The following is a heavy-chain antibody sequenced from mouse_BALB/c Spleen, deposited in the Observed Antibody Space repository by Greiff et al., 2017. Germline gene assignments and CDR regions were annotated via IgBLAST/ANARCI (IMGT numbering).Heavy chain of an antibody. CDR1: GYTFTSYW. J-gene: IGHJ3*01. V-gene: IGHV1-7*01. CDR3: ARKDYGYGAWFAY. Sequence: QVQLQQSGAELAKPGASVKMSCKASGYTFTSYWMHWVKQRPGQGLEWIGYINPSTGYTEYNQKFKDKATLTADKSSSTAYMQLSSLTSEDSAVYYCARKDYGYGAWFAYWGQGTLVTVSA. D-gene: IGHD1-2*01. CDR2: INPSTGYT.